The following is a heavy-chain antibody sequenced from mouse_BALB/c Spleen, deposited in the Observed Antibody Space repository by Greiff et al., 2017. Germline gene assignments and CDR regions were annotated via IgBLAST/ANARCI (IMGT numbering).Heavy chain of an antibody. J-gene: IGHJ3*01. CDR1: GFTFSSDT. CDR2: ISSGGGNT. CDR3: AKYGNYEFAY. Sequence: EVMLVESGGGLVKPGGSLKLPCAASGFTFSSDTMSWVRQTPEKRLEWVATISSGGGNTYYPDSVKGRFTISRDNAKNNLYLQMSSLRSEDTALYYCAKYGNYEFAYWGQGTLVTVSA. V-gene: IGHV5-9*03. D-gene: IGHD2-10*02.